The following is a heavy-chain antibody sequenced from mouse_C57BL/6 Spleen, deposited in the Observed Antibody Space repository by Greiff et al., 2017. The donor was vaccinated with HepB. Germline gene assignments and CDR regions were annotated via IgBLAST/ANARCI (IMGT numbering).Heavy chain of an antibody. J-gene: IGHJ4*01. V-gene: IGHV1-9*01. Sequence: QVQLQQSGAELMKPGASVKLSCKATGYTFTGYWIEWVKQRPGHGLEWLGEILPGSGRTNYNEKFKGKATFTADTSSNSAYMQRSSLTTEDAAIYYCARWDWAYAMDYWCKGTSVTVSS. CDR3: ARWDWAYAMDY. CDR1: GYTFTGYW. D-gene: IGHD4-1*01. CDR2: ILPGSGRT.